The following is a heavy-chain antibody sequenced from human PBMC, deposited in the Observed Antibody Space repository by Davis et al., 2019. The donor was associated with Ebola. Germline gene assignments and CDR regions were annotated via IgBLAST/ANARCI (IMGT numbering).Heavy chain of an antibody. D-gene: IGHD1-1*01. J-gene: IGHJ5*02. Sequence: SETLSLTCTVSAGSISSYYWSWIRQPPGKGLEWIGSIYYSGTTFYNPSLKSRVTISVDRSKNQFSLKLNSVTAADTAMYYCASTRMTLVTRTFDTWGQGIPATVSS. CDR3: ASTRMTLVTRTFDT. V-gene: IGHV4-39*07. CDR1: AGSISSYY. CDR2: IYYSGTT.